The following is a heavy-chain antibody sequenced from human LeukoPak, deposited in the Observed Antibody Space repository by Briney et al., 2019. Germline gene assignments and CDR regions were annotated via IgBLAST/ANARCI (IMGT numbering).Heavy chain of an antibody. CDR1: GFTFSNAW. CDR3: TTESPLRGYCSSTSCRDPDY. D-gene: IGHD2-2*01. J-gene: IGHJ4*02. Sequence: PGGSLRLSCAASGFTFSNAWMSWVRQAPGKGLEWVGRIKSKTDGGTTDYAAPVKGRFTISRDDSKDTLFLQMNSLKTEDTAVYYCTTESPLRGYCSSTSCRDPDYWGQGTLVTVSS. V-gene: IGHV3-15*01. CDR2: IKSKTDGGTT.